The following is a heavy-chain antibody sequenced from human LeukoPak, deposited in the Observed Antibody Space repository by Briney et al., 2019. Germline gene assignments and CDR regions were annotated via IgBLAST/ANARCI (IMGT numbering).Heavy chain of an antibody. J-gene: IGHJ4*02. Sequence: SGGSLRLSCAASRFRFSGSWMSWVRQAPGKGLEWVANIKQDGSEKYYVDSVKGRFTISRDNAKNSLYLQMNTLRAEDTAVYCCARDVWGSYRFFDYWGQGTLVTVSS. D-gene: IGHD3-16*02. CDR3: ARDVWGSYRFFDY. CDR2: IKQDGSEK. V-gene: IGHV3-7*01. CDR1: RFRFSGSW.